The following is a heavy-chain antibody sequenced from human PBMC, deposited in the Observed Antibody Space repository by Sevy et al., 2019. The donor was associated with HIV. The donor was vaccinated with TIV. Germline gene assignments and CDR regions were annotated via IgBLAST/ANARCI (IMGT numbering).Heavy chain of an antibody. CDR3: TRWKATQSIFDY. CDR2: LKSDVYGGTG. Sequence: GGSLRLSCTASGFTFGDYCMSWVRQAPGKGLEWVAFLKSDVYGGTGDHAAAVRGRFVISKDDSKTIAYLQMNDLKTEDTSVYYYTRWKATQSIFDYWGQGALVTVSS. D-gene: IGHD1-1*01. CDR1: GFTFGDYC. V-gene: IGHV3-49*04. J-gene: IGHJ4*02.